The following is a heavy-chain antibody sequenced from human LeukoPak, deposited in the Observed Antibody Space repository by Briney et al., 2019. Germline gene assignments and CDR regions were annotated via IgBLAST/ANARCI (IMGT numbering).Heavy chain of an antibody. CDR1: GGTFTSYA. CDR3: ARQFTFYDRRRGTYVWSDAIDI. CDR2: IIPTFGTA. D-gene: IGHD2/OR15-2a*01. Sequence: ASVKVSCKASGGTFTSYAISWVRQAPGQGLEWMGGIIPTFGTANNAQKFQGRVTITADESSSTAYMELSSLRSEDTAMYYCARQFTFYDRRRGTYVWSDAIDIWGQGTMVTVSS. J-gene: IGHJ3*02. V-gene: IGHV1-69*13.